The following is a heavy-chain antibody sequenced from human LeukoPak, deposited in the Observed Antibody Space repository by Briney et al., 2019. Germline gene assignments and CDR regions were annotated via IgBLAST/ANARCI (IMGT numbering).Heavy chain of an antibody. CDR1: GFTFSSYA. D-gene: IGHD6-13*01. CDR3: AKGTYSSSWYSFDY. CDR2: ISGSGGST. J-gene: IGHJ4*02. Sequence: PGGSLRLSCAASGFTFSSYAMSWVRQAPGKWLEWVSAISGSGGSTYYADSVKGRFTISRDNSKNTLYLQMNSLRAEDTAVYYCAKGTYSSSWYSFDYWGQGTLVTVSS. V-gene: IGHV3-23*01.